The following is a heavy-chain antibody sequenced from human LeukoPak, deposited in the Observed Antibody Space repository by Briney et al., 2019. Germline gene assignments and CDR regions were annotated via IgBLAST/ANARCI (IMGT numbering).Heavy chain of an antibody. J-gene: IGHJ6*04. CDR1: GFSLSTSGVG. Sequence: SGPTLVKPTQTLTLTCTFSGFSLSTSGVGAGWIRQPPGKALEWLALIYWDDDKRYSPSLKSRLTITKDTSKNQVVPTMTNMDPVDTATYYCAHSNYDILTGYPSLDYYYGMDVWGKGTTVTVSS. D-gene: IGHD3-9*01. CDR3: AHSNYDILTGYPSLDYYYGMDV. CDR2: IYWDDDK. V-gene: IGHV2-5*02.